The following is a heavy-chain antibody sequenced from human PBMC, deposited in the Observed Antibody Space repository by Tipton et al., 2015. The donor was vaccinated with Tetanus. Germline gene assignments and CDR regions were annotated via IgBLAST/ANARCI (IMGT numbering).Heavy chain of an antibody. V-gene: IGHV3-23*01. Sequence: SLRLSCAASGFTFSSYAMNWVRQAPGKGLEWVSAISGGGVSTYCADSVKGRFTISRDNSKNTLYLQMNGLRADDTAVYFCAKSEARLGTSSSLDWGQGTLVTVSS. CDR2: ISGGGVST. D-gene: IGHD6-6*01. CDR3: AKSEARLGTSSSLD. J-gene: IGHJ4*02. CDR1: GFTFSSYA.